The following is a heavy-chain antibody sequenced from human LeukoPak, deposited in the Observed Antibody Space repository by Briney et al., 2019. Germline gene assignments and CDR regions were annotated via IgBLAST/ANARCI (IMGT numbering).Heavy chain of an antibody. J-gene: IGHJ5*02. CDR3: ARDRRYSSANWFDP. Sequence: SETLSLTCTVSGYSISSGYYWAWIRQPPGKGLEWIGSIYHNGSAYYNPSLTRRVTISVDTSKNQFSLKLSSVTAADTAVYYCARDRRYSSANWFDPWGQGTLVTVSS. CDR2: IYHNGSA. D-gene: IGHD5-12*01. V-gene: IGHV4-38-2*02. CDR1: GYSISSGYY.